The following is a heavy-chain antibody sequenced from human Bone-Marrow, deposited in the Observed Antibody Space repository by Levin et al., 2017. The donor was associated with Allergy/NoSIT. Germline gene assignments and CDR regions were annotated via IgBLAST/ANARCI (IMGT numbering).Heavy chain of an antibody. CDR1: GGSFSGYY. CDR2: INHSGST. Sequence: SETLSLTCAVYGGSFSGYYWSWIRQPPGKGLEWIGEINHSGSTNYNPSLKSRVTISVDTSKNQFSLKLSSVTAADTAVYYCARGDSTIFGVVTHGKTYGYFDLWGRGTLVTVSS. CDR3: ARGDSTIFGVVTHGKTYGYFDL. J-gene: IGHJ2*01. D-gene: IGHD3-3*01. V-gene: IGHV4-34*01.